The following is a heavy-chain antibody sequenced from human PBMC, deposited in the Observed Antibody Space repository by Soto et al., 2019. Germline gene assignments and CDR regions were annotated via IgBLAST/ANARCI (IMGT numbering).Heavy chain of an antibody. CDR2: IYYSGST. V-gene: IGHV4-59*06. J-gene: IGHJ2*01. CDR1: GGSIRNYY. CDR3: AGTTYYYDSSGTYYWYFDL. D-gene: IGHD3-22*01. Sequence: PSETLSLTCTVSGGSIRNYYWSWIRQPPGKGLEWIGYIYYSGSTYYNPSLKSRVTISVDTSKNQFSLKLSSVTAADTAVYYCAGTTYYYDSSGTYYWYFDLWGRGTLVTVSS.